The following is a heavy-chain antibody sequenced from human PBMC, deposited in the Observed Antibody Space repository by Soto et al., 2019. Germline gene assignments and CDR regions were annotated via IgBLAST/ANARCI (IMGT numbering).Heavy chain of an antibody. J-gene: IGHJ6*02. CDR1: GDTFSSYG. D-gene: IGHD2-2*02. Sequence: QVQLVQSGAEVKKPGSSVKVSCKVSGDTFSSYGISWVRQAPGQGLEWMGGIIPMYGTANYSQKFQGRVTITADEPTTAAYMELSSLRSEDTAVYLCVRDHGYWPSRSCYSDYYYYGMDGWGQGTTVTVSS. CDR3: VRDHGYWPSRSCYSDYYYYGMDG. V-gene: IGHV1-69*01. CDR2: IIPMYGTA.